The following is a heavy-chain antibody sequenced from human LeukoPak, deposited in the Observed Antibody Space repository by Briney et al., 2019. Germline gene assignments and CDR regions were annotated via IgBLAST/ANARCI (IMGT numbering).Heavy chain of an antibody. CDR2: IKQDGSEK. V-gene: IGHV3-7*01. CDR3: ARVGVYSASWYHDY. J-gene: IGHJ4*02. Sequence: GGSLRLSCAASGFTFGSYWMSWVRQAPGKGLEWVANIKQDGSEKYYVDSVKGRFTISRDNAKNSLYLQMNSLRAEDTAVYYCARVGVYSASWYHDYWGQGTLVIVSS. D-gene: IGHD6-13*01. CDR1: GFTFGSYW.